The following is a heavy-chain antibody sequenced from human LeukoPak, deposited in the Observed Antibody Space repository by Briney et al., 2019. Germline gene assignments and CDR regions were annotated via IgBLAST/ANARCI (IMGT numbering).Heavy chain of an antibody. J-gene: IGHJ5*02. V-gene: IGHV4-34*01. Sequence: SETLSLTCAVYGGSFSGYYWSWIRQPPGKGLEWIGEINHSGSTNYNPFLKSRVTISVDTSKNQFSLKLSSVTAADTAVYYCARGSPEILWFGEFYNWFDPWGQGTLVTVSS. CDR2: INHSGST. CDR3: ARGSPEILWFGEFYNWFDP. D-gene: IGHD3-10*01. CDR1: GGSFSGYY.